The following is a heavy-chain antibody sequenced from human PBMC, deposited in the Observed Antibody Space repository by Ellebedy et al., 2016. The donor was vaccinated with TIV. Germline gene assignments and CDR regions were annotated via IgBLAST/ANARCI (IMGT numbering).Heavy chain of an antibody. Sequence: GGSLRLSCKGSGYSFTTYWIAWVRQVPGKGLEWMGIIYPGDSETRYSPSFQGQVTISADKSISTAYLQWSSLKASDTAMYYCARHRDYYFDYWGQGTLVTVSS. CDR2: IYPGDSET. CDR1: GYSFTTYW. J-gene: IGHJ4*02. CDR3: ARHRDYYFDY. V-gene: IGHV5-51*01.